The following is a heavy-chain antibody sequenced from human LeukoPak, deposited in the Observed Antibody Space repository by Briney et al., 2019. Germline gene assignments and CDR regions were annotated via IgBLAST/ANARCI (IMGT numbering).Heavy chain of an antibody. Sequence: GGSLRLSCAASGFTFSNAWMSWVRQAPGKGLEWVGRIKSKTAGETTDYAAPVKGRFLISRDDQKNTLYLQVNSLETEDTAVYYCGRDGIRDMPGIITIRCDYWGQGTLVTVSS. J-gene: IGHJ4*02. V-gene: IGHV3-15*01. CDR2: IKSKTAGETT. D-gene: IGHD3-10*01. CDR1: GFTFSNAW. CDR3: GRDGIRDMPGIITIRCDY.